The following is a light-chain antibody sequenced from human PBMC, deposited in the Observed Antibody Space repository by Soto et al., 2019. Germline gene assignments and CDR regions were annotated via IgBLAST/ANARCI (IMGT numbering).Light chain of an antibody. Sequence: QSALTPPASVSGSPGQSITISCTGTSSDVGYDNYVSWFQQHPGKAPKLMIYEVSRRPSGVSNRFSGSKSANTASLTISGLQAEDEADYYCTSHTASSTWVFGGGTKLTVL. J-gene: IGLJ3*02. V-gene: IGLV2-14*01. CDR3: TSHTASSTWV. CDR2: EVS. CDR1: SSDVGYDNY.